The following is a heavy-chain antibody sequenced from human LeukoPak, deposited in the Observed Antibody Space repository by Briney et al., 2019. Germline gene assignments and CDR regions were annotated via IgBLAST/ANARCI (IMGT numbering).Heavy chain of an antibody. J-gene: IGHJ4*02. CDR3: ASLYTYGDYDY. CDR2: IYTSGST. V-gene: IGHV4-61*02. D-gene: IGHD4-17*01. CDR1: GGSISSGSYY. Sequence: SQTLSLTCTVSGGSISSGSYYWSWIRQPAWKGLEWIGRIYTSGSTNYNPSLKSRVTISVDTSKNQFSLKLSSVTAADTAVYYCASLYTYGDYDYWGQGTLVTVSS.